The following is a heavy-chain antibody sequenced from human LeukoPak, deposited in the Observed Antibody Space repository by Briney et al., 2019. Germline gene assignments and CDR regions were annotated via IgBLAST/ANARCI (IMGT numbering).Heavy chain of an antibody. V-gene: IGHV3-21*01. D-gene: IGHD1-1*01. Sequence: GGSLRLSCAASGFTFSSYSMMWVRQAPGKGLEWVASISSSRVYVYYADSVKGRFTISRDNAKNSLYLQMNSLRAEDTAVYYCARVQGELPTYYYYYYMDVWGKGTTVTISS. CDR1: GFTFSSYS. CDR2: ISSSRVYV. J-gene: IGHJ6*03. CDR3: ARVQGELPTYYYYYYMDV.